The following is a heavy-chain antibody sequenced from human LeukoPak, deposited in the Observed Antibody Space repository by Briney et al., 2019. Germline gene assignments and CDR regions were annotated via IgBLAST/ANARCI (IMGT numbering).Heavy chain of an antibody. CDR3: ARLGCSGGSCYRYYYYMDV. Sequence: PSETLSLTCAVYGGSFSGYYWSWIRQPPGKGLEWIGEINHSGSTNDNPSLKSRVTISVDTSKNQFSLKLSSVTAADTAVYYCARLGCSGGSCYRYYYYMDVWGKGTTVTVSS. V-gene: IGHV4-34*01. J-gene: IGHJ6*03. D-gene: IGHD2-15*01. CDR2: INHSGST. CDR1: GGSFSGYY.